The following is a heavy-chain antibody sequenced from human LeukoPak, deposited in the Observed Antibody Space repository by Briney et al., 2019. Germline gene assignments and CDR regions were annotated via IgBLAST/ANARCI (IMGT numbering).Heavy chain of an antibody. V-gene: IGHV1-69*13. CDR1: GYTFTSYD. CDR2: IIPIFGTA. D-gene: IGHD1-26*01. J-gene: IGHJ4*02. Sequence: AASVKVPCKASGYTFTSYDINWVRQAPGQGLEWMGGIIPIFGTANYAQKFQGRVTITADESTSTAYMELSSLRSEDTAVYYCARDGVGATDRAFDYWGQGTLVTVSS. CDR3: ARDGVGATDRAFDY.